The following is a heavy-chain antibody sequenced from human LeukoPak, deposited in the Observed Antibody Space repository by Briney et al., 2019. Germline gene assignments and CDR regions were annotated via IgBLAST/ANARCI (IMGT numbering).Heavy chain of an antibody. D-gene: IGHD4-17*01. CDR3: ARSDYGDYCGGNYY. Sequence: SETLSLTCAVNGGSFSGYYWSWIRQPPGKGLEWIGEINHSGSTNYNPSLKSRVTISVDTSKNQFSLKLSSVTAADTAVYYCARSDYGDYCGGNYYWGQGTLVTVSS. J-gene: IGHJ4*02. CDR1: GGSFSGYY. CDR2: INHSGST. V-gene: IGHV4-34*01.